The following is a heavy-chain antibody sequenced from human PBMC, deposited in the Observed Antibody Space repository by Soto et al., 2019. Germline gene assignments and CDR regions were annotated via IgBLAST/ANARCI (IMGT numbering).Heavy chain of an antibody. Sequence: GGSLRLSCAASGFTFSSYAMHWVRQAPGKGLEWVAVISYDGSNKYYADSVKGRFTISRDNSKNTLYLQMNSLRAEDTAVYYCARKPINDFWSGYPFGMDVWGQGTTVTVSS. CDR2: ISYDGSNK. CDR3: ARKPINDFWSGYPFGMDV. V-gene: IGHV3-30-3*01. J-gene: IGHJ6*02. CDR1: GFTFSSYA. D-gene: IGHD3-3*01.